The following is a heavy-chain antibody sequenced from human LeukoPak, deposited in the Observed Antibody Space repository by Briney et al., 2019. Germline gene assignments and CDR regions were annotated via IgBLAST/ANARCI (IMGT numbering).Heavy chain of an antibody. CDR2: IYYSGST. V-gene: IGHV4-39*01. J-gene: IGHJ4*02. Sequence: SETLSLTCTVSGVSISSSSYYWGWIRQPPGKGLEWIGSIYYSGSTYYNPSLKSRVTISVDTSKNQFSLKLSSVTAADTAVYYCARLQVVPAATTDYFDYWGQGTLVTVSS. CDR1: GVSISSSSYY. D-gene: IGHD2-2*01. CDR3: ARLQVVPAATTDYFDY.